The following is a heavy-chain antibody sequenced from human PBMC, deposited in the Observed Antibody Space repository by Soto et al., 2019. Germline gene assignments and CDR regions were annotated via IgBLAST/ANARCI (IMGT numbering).Heavy chain of an antibody. D-gene: IGHD5-12*01. CDR1: GYRFSSCW. J-gene: IGHJ4*02. V-gene: IGHV5-51*01. CDR3: VRSREGYNSLFDY. CDR2: IYPDDSDT. Sequence: EVQLVQSGVEVKKAGESLKISCRASGYRFSSCWIGWVRQVPGKGLESVGFIYPDDSDTKYSPTFQGQVTISADKSISAAYLQWNSLKASDTALYYCVRSREGYNSLFDYWGQGTLVSVSS.